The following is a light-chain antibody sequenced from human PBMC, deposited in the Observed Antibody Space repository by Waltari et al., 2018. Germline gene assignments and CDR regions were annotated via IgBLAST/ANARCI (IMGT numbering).Light chain of an antibody. J-gene: IGLJ3*02. V-gene: IGLV1-40*01. CDR2: AYS. Sequence: QSVLTQPPSVSGVPGQGVPIPCTGSSSHLGAGDHGHWYQQLPGAAPKLLIYAYSNRPSGVPDRFYGSKSGTSASLAITGLQAEDEADYYCQSYDSALSAVFGGGTKVTVL. CDR3: QSYDSALSAV. CDR1: SSHLGAGDH.